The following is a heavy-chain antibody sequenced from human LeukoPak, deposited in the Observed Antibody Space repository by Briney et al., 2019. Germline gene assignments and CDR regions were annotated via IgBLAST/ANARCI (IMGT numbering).Heavy chain of an antibody. V-gene: IGHV3-30*02. D-gene: IGHD3-10*01. Sequence: GGSLRLSCAASGFTFSSYGMHWVRQAPGKGLEWVAFTRYDGNIKYYADSVKGRFTISRDYARNSLYLQLNSLRAEDTAVYYCARLSEMFRGPQVIYYFDYWGQGTLVTVSS. CDR2: TRYDGNIK. CDR3: ARLSEMFRGPQVIYYFDY. J-gene: IGHJ4*02. CDR1: GFTFSSYG.